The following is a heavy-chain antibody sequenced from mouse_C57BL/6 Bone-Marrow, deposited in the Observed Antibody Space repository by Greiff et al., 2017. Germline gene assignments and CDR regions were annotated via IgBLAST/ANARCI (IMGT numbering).Heavy chain of an antibody. CDR1: GFTFSDYG. Sequence: EVNVVESGGGLVKPGGSLTLSCAASGFTFSDYGMHWVRQAPEKGLEWVAYISSGSSTIYYADTVKGRFTISRDNAKNTLFLQMTSLRSEDTAMYYCARPDFGYAMDYWGQGTSVTVSS. CDR2: ISSGSSTI. CDR3: ARPDFGYAMDY. J-gene: IGHJ4*01. V-gene: IGHV5-17*01.